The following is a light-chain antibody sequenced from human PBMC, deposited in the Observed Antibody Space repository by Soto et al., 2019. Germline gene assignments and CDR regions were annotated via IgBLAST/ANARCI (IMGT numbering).Light chain of an antibody. V-gene: IGKV1-39*01. CDR3: QQRSNWPIT. CDR1: QGISTF. Sequence: DIQMTQSPSSLSASVGDRVTITCRASQGISTFLNWYQHKPGKAPKLLIYAASSLQSGVPSRFSGIGSETDFTLTISSLQPEDFAVYYCQQRSNWPITFGQGTRLEIK. CDR2: AAS. J-gene: IGKJ5*01.